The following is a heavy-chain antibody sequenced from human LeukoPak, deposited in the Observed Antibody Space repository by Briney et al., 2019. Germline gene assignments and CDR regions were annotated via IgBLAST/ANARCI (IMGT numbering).Heavy chain of an antibody. V-gene: IGHV4-39*01. CDR1: GVSISSSSYY. D-gene: IGHD6-19*01. Sequence: PSETLSLTCTVSGVSISSSSYYWGGIRQPPGKGLEWIGKIYYSGSTYYNPSLKSRVTISVDTSKNQFSLKLTSVTAADTAVYYCARTGSGSVRYWGQGALVTVSS. J-gene: IGHJ4*02. CDR2: IYYSGST. CDR3: ARTGSGSVRY.